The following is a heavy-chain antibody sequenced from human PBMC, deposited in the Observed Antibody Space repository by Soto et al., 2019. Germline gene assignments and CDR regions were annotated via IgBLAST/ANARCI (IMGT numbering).Heavy chain of an antibody. Sequence: GGSLRLSCAASGFTFSSYAMHWVRQAPGKGLEWVALISYDGSDKDYADSVKGRFTISRDNAKNSLYLQMNSLRAEDTAVYYCARGSGEGARYGMDVWGQGTTVTVSS. D-gene: IGHD1-26*01. V-gene: IGHV3-30-3*01. CDR1: GFTFSSYA. CDR3: ARGSGEGARYGMDV. CDR2: ISYDGSDK. J-gene: IGHJ6*02.